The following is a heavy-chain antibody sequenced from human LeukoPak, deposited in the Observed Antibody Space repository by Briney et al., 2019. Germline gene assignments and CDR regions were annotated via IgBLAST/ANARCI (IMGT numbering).Heavy chain of an antibody. D-gene: IGHD1-20*01. CDR1: SGSISSYY. V-gene: IGHV4-59*01. Sequence: SETLSLTCTVSSGSISSYYWSWIRQPPGKGLEWIGYIYYSGSTNYNPSLKSRVTISVDTSKSQFSLKLSSVTAADTAVYYCARGVIGVMTGTNYYYYMDVWGKGTTVTVSS. CDR3: ARGVIGVMTGTNYYYYMDV. J-gene: IGHJ6*03. CDR2: IYYSGST.